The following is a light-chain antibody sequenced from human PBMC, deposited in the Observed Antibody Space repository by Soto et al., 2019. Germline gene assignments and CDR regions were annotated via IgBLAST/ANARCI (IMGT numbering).Light chain of an antibody. CDR2: GAS. CDR1: ESVSTN. Sequence: EIEMTQSPATLSLAPGERVTLSCRASESVSTNLAWYQQKAGQAPRLLIYGASTRATGIPARFSGSGSGTEFTLTISSLQSEDFAVYYCQQYNNWPTTFGQGTKVDIK. J-gene: IGKJ1*01. CDR3: QQYNNWPTT. V-gene: IGKV3-15*01.